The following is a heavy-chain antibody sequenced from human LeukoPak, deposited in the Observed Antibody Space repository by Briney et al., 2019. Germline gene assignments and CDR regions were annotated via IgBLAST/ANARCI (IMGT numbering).Heavy chain of an antibody. CDR1: GGTFSIYA. CDR2: IIPIFGTA. V-gene: IGHV1-69*01. Sequence: SVTVSFTASGGTFSIYAISWVRQAPGQGLEWMGGIIPIFGTANYAQKFQGRVTITADESTSTAYMELSSLRSEDTAVYYCARELRDILTGYYWDYWGQGTLVTVSS. CDR3: ARELRDILTGYYWDY. J-gene: IGHJ4*02. D-gene: IGHD3-9*01.